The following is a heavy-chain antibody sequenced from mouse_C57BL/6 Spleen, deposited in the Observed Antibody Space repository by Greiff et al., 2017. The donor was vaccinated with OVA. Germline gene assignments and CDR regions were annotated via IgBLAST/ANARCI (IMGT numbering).Heavy chain of an antibody. Sequence: EVKLVESEGGLVQPGSSMKLSCTASGFTFSDYYMAWVRQVPEKGLEWVANINYDGSSTYYLDSLKSRFIISRDNAKNILYLQMSSLKSEDTATYYCARAYYDYDGYYFDYWGQGTTLTVSS. D-gene: IGHD2-4*01. CDR2: INYDGSST. V-gene: IGHV5-16*01. J-gene: IGHJ2*01. CDR1: GFTFSDYY. CDR3: ARAYYDYDGYYFDY.